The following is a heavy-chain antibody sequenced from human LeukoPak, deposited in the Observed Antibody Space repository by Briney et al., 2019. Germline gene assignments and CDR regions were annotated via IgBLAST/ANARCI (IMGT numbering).Heavy chain of an antibody. CDR2: ISSSGSTI. CDR1: GFTFSSYE. V-gene: IGHV3-48*03. D-gene: IGHD5-12*01. Sequence: GGSLRLSCAASGFTFSSYEMNWVRQAPGKGLEWVSYISSSGSTIYYADSVKGRFTISRDNAKNSLYLQMNSLRAEDTAVYYCARGYSGYDSLDYWGQGTLVTVSS. CDR3: ARGYSGYDSLDY. J-gene: IGHJ4*02.